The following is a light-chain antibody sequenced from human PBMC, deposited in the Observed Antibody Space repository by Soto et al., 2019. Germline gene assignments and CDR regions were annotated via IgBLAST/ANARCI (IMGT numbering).Light chain of an antibody. Sequence: EIVLTQSPGTLSLSPGERATLSCRASQSVSSSYLAWYQQKPGQAPRLLIYGASSRATGIPDRFSGSGSGTDFTLTISRLEREDFAVYYWQQYGSSPQVTFGGGTKVEIK. CDR1: QSVSSSY. V-gene: IGKV3-20*01. J-gene: IGKJ4*01. CDR2: GAS. CDR3: QQYGSSPQVT.